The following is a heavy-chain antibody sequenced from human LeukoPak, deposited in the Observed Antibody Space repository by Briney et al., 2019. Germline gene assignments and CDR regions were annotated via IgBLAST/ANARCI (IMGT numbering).Heavy chain of an antibody. Sequence: SETLSLTCAVYGGSFSGYYWSWIRQPPGKGLEWIGSIYYSGSTYYNPSLKGRVTMSVDTSKNQFSLKLSSVTAADTAVYFCARGPYSYDSSGAFDIWGQGTMVTVSS. CDR2: IYYSGST. J-gene: IGHJ3*02. CDR1: GGSFSGYY. CDR3: ARGPYSYDSSGAFDI. D-gene: IGHD3-22*01. V-gene: IGHV4-34*01.